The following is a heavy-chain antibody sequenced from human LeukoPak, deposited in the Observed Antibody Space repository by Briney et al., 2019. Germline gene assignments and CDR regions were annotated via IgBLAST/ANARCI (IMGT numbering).Heavy chain of an antibody. J-gene: IGHJ5*02. CDR2: IYYSGST. V-gene: IGHV4-31*03. Sequence: SETLSLTCTVSGGSISSGGYYWSWIRQHPGKGLEWIGYIYYSGSTYYNPSLKSRVTISVDTSKNQFSLKLSSVTAADTAVYYCARGLERWFDPWGQGTLVTVPS. D-gene: IGHD1-1*01. CDR3: ARGLERWFDP. CDR1: GGSISSGGYY.